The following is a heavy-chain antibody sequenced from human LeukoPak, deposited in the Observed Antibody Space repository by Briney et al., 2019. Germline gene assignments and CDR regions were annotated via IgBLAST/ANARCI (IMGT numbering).Heavy chain of an antibody. D-gene: IGHD3-3*01. V-gene: IGHV3-9*03. J-gene: IGHJ4*02. CDR1: GFTFDDYA. Sequence: GRSLRLSCAASGFTFDDYAMHWVRQAPGKGLEWVSGISWNSGSIGYADSVKGRFTISRDNAKNSLYLQMNSLRAEDMALYYCAKDKSRFLEWLSIDYWGQGTLVTVSS. CDR3: AKDKSRFLEWLSIDY. CDR2: ISWNSGSI.